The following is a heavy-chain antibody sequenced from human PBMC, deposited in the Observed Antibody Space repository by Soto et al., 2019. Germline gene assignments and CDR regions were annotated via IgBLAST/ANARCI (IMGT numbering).Heavy chain of an antibody. J-gene: IGHJ4*02. V-gene: IGHV4-59*08. D-gene: IGHD4-17*01. CDR3: ARNYGDYVDY. CDR1: GGSISSYY. Sequence: SETLSLTCTVSGGSISSYYWSWIRQPPGKGLELIAYILYSGSTNYNPSLKSRVTISVDTSKNQFSLKLSSVTAADTAVYYCARNYGDYVDYWGQGTLVTVSS. CDR2: ILYSGST.